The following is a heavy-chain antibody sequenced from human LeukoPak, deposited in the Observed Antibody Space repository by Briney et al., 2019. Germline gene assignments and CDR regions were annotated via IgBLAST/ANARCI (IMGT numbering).Heavy chain of an antibody. CDR1: GFTFCDYY. D-gene: IGHD3-3*01. Sequence: GGSLRLSCAASGFTFCDYYMSWIRQAPGKGLEWVSYISSSGSTIYYADSVKGRFTISRDNAKNSLYLQMNSLRAEDTAVYYCARDLSYDFWSGYLDYWGQGTLVTVFS. CDR2: ISSSGSTI. J-gene: IGHJ4*02. CDR3: ARDLSYDFWSGYLDY. V-gene: IGHV3-11*04.